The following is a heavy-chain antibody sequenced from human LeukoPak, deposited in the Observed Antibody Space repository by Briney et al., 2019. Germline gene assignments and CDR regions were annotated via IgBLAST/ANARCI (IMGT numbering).Heavy chain of an antibody. CDR2: IIPILGIA. CDR1: GYTFTSYY. Sequence: VASVKVSRKASGYTFTSYYMHWVRQAPGQGLEWMGRIIPILGIANYAQKFQGRVTITADKSTSTAYMELSSLRSEDTAVYYCARGPPRPSVSMDVWGQGTTVTVSS. J-gene: IGHJ6*02. V-gene: IGHV1-69*04. CDR3: ARGPPRPSVSMDV.